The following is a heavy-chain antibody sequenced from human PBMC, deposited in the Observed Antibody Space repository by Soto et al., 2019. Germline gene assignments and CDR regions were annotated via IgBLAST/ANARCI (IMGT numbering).Heavy chain of an antibody. D-gene: IGHD3-10*01. J-gene: IGHJ4*02. CDR1: GYSFTSYW. Sequence: GESLKISCKGSGYSFTSYWIGWVRQMPGKGLEWMGRIDPSDSYTNYSPSFQGHVTISADKSISTAYLQWSSLKASDTAMYYCATPDYGSGSYLDYWGQGTLVTVSS. CDR3: ATPDYGSGSYLDY. CDR2: IDPSDSYT. V-gene: IGHV5-10-1*01.